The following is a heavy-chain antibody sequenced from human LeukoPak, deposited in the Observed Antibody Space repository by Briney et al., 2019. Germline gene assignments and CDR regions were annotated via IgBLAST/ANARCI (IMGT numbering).Heavy chain of an antibody. Sequence: GGTLRLSCAASGFTFSSYGMSWVRQAPGRGLEWVSGMSGSGGSTYYVDSVKGRFTISRDNSKNTLYLQMNSLTVEDTAIYYCAKGSISGVVLVPATCAPNDYWGQGTLVTVSS. CDR1: GFTFSSYG. J-gene: IGHJ4*02. V-gene: IGHV3-23*01. D-gene: IGHD2-15*01. CDR2: MSGSGGST. CDR3: AKGSISGVVLVPATCAPNDY.